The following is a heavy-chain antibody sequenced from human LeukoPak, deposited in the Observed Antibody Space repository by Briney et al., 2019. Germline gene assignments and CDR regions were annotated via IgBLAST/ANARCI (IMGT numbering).Heavy chain of an antibody. V-gene: IGHV1-69*13. CDR2: IIPIFGTA. J-gene: IGHJ6*02. D-gene: IGHD2-2*01. CDR1: GGTFSSYA. Sequence: GASVKVSCKASGGTFSSYAISWVRQAPGQGLEWMGGIIPIFGTANYAQKFQGRVTITADESTSTAYMELSSLRSEDTAVYYCARVYCSSTSCADYYYYGMDVWGQGTTVTVSS. CDR3: ARVYCSSTSCADYYYYGMDV.